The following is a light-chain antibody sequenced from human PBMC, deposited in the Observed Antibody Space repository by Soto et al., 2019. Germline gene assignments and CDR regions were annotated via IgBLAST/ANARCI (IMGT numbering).Light chain of an antibody. V-gene: IGLV2-11*01. CDR1: SSDVGGYNY. CDR2: AVS. J-gene: IGLJ2*01. CDR3: CSYAGYYTLV. Sequence: QSALTQPRSVSGSPGQSVTISCTGTSSDVGGYNYVSWYQQHPVKAPKLIIYAVSGRPSGVPDRFSGSKSGNTASLTISGLQADDEADYYCCSYAGYYTLVFGGAPKLTVL.